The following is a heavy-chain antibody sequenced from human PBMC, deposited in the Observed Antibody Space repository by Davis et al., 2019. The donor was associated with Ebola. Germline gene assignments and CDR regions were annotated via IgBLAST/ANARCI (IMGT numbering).Heavy chain of an antibody. D-gene: IGHD3-9*01. CDR1: GFTFGDYA. J-gene: IGHJ6*02. CDR2: IRSKAYGGTT. Sequence: GESLKISCTASGFTFGDYAMSWVRQAPGKGLEWVGFIRSKAYGGTTEYAASVKGRFTISRDDSKSIAYLQMNSLKTEDTAVYYCTRDRGYYDILTGYYYYYYYGIDVWGQGTTVTVSS. CDR3: TRDRGYYDILTGYYYYYYYGIDV. V-gene: IGHV3-49*04.